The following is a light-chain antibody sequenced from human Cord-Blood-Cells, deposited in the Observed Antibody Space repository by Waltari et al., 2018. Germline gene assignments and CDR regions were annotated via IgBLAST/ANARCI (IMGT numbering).Light chain of an antibody. CDR1: SSNIGAGYD. CDR3: QSYDSSLSVYVV. Sequence: PGQRVTISCTGSSSNIGAGYDVHWYQQLPGTAPKLLIYGNSNRPSGVPDRFSGSKSGTSASLAITGLQAEDEADYYCQSYDSSLSVYVVFGGGTKLTVL. V-gene: IGLV1-40*01. CDR2: GNS. J-gene: IGLJ2*01.